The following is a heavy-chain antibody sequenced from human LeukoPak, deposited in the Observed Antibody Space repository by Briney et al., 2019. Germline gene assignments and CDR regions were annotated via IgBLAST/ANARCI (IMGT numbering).Heavy chain of an antibody. D-gene: IGHD1-1*01. CDR1: GFTFSSYD. CDR3: ARDQVPGSGGAFDI. J-gene: IGHJ3*02. CDR2: IGSAGDT. Sequence: GGSLRLSCAASGFTFSSYDMHWVRQAIGKGLEWVSVIGSAGDTYYPGSVKGRFTVSRENGKNSLYLQMNSLRAEDTAVYYCARDQVPGSGGAFDIWGQGTLVTVSS. V-gene: IGHV3-13*01.